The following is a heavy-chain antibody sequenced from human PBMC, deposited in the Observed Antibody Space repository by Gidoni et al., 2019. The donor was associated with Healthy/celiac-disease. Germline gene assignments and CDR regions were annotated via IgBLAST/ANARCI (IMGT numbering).Heavy chain of an antibody. CDR1: AFTFSGSA. CDR3: TTVDY. CDR2: IRSKANSYAT. Sequence: EVQLVESGGGLVQPGGSLKLYCAASAFTFSGSAMHWVRQASWKGLEWVGRIRSKANSYATAYAASVNGRFTISRDDSKNTAYLQMNSLKTEDTAVYYCTTVDYWGQGTLVTVSS. V-gene: IGHV3-73*02. J-gene: IGHJ4*02.